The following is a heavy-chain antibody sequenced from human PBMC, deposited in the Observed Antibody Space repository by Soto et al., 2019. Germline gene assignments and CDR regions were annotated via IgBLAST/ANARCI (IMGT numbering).Heavy chain of an antibody. CDR2: ISYSGST. D-gene: IGHD3-10*01. CDR3: ARAPRGNYGYPSYFDY. J-gene: IGHJ4*02. CDR1: GGSISSGGYY. V-gene: IGHV4-31*03. Sequence: PSETLSLTCTVSGGSISSGGYYWSWIRQHPGTGLEWIGHISYSGSTYYNTSLKSRVTISVDKSKNQFSLKLSSVTAADTAVYYCARAPRGNYGYPSYFDYWGQGTLVTVSS.